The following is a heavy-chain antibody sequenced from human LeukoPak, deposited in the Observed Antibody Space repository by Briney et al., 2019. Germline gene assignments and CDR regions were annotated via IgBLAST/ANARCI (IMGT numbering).Heavy chain of an antibody. CDR1: GGSISGSSYY. D-gene: IGHD2-21*02. Sequence: PSETLSLTCSVSGGSISGSSYYWGWIRQPPGKGLEWIGNIYYRGSTYYNPSLKSRVIMSIDTSKNRFSLKVNSVTATDTAVYYCAKTVWSRLAAGLDSWGQGTLVTVSS. CDR3: AKTVWSRLAAGLDS. J-gene: IGHJ4*02. V-gene: IGHV4-39*01. CDR2: IYYRGST.